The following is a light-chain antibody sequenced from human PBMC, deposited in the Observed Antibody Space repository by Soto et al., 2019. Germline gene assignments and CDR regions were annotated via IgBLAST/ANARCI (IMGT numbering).Light chain of an antibody. CDR1: QSVSSSF. J-gene: IGKJ1*01. CDR3: QQYGSSPTWT. CDR2: GAS. Sequence: EIVLTQSPGTLSLSPGERATLSCRASQSVSSSFLAWYQQKPGQAPGLLIYGASSRPTGIPDRFSGSGSGTDFTLTISRLEPEDFAVYYCQQYGSSPTWTFGQGTKVDIK. V-gene: IGKV3-20*01.